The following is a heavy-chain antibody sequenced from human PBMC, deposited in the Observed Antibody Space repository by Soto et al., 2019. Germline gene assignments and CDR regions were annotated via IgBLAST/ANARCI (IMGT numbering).Heavy chain of an antibody. CDR3: ARDETFAWNDDLDF. V-gene: IGHV1-3*01. CDR1: GYTFTRYA. D-gene: IGHD1-1*01. J-gene: IGHJ4*02. CDR2: INARNGNT. Sequence: QVLLVQSGAEVTKPGASVKVSCKASGYTFTRYAMHWVRQAPGQGLEWMGWINARNGNTKYSQEFQDRVTITRDTSASTAYMELSSLRSEDTAIYYCARDETFAWNDDLDFWGQGTLVTVSS.